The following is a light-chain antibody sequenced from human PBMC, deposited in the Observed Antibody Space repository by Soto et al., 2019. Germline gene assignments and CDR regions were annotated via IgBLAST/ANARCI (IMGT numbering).Light chain of an antibody. V-gene: IGKV3-15*01. J-gene: IGKJ3*01. CDR2: GAS. CDR1: QSVSSSY. CDR3: QQYNNWPT. Sequence: EIVLTQSPGTLSLSPGERATLSCRASQSVSSSYLAWYQQKPGQAPRLLMYGASTRATGIPARFSGSGSGTEFTLTISSLQSEDFAVYYCQQYNNWPTFGPGTKVDIK.